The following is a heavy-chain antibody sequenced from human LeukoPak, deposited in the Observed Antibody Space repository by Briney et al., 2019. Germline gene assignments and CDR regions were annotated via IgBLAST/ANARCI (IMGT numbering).Heavy chain of an antibody. CDR1: GYSFANYW. D-gene: IGHD6-19*01. J-gene: IGHJ4*02. Sequence: GESLKISCKASGYSFANYWIGWVRQMPGKGLEWMGTIYPGDSDTRYSPSFQGQVTISADESISTAYLQWSSLKASDTAMYYCARRGLADYWGQGTLVTVSS. CDR2: IYPGDSDT. V-gene: IGHV5-51*01. CDR3: ARRGLADY.